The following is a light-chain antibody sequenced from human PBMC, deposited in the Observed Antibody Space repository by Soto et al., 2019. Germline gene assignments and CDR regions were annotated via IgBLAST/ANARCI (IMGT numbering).Light chain of an antibody. Sequence: EIVMTQSPATLSVSPGERATLSCRASQSVSNNYLAWYQQKPGQAPRLLIYGASNRATGIPARFSGGGSGTHFTLTIDNLEPEDFAIYYCQQRSNWPPITYGQGTRLEIK. CDR2: GAS. V-gene: IGKV3-11*01. CDR1: QSVSNNY. CDR3: QQRSNWPPIT. J-gene: IGKJ5*01.